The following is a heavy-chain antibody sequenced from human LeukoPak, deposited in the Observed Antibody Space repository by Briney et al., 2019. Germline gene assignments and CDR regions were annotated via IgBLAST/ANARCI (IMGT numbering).Heavy chain of an antibody. J-gene: IGHJ4*02. CDR1: GFTFSSYG. Sequence: GGSLRLSCAASGFTFSSYGMSWVRQAPGKGLEWVSGISGSGGSTYYADSVKGRFTISRDNSKNTLYLQMNSLRAEDTAVYYCARDGSGSFSYDYWGQGTLVTVSS. D-gene: IGHD1-26*01. CDR2: ISGSGGST. V-gene: IGHV3-23*01. CDR3: ARDGSGSFSYDY.